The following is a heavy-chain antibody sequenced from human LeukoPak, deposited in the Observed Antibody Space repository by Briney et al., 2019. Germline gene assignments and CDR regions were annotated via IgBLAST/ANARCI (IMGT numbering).Heavy chain of an antibody. D-gene: IGHD6-19*01. J-gene: IGHJ4*02. CDR2: IWYDGSNK. CDR1: GFTFSSYG. V-gene: IGHV3-33*01. CDR3: ASTSGWYEPIDY. Sequence: TGGSLRLSCAASGFTFSSYGMHWVRQAPGKGLEWVAVIWYDGSNKYYADSVKGRFTISRDNSKNTPYLQMNSLRAEDTAVYYCASTSGWYEPIDYWGQGTLVTVSS.